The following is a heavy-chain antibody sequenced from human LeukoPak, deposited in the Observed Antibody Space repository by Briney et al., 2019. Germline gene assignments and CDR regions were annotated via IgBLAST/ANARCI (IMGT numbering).Heavy chain of an antibody. CDR1: GYTFTSYG. V-gene: IGHV1-18*01. CDR3: ARDGSGSYVYYYYGMDV. CDR2: ISVYNGDT. J-gene: IGHJ6*02. D-gene: IGHD3-10*01. Sequence: ASVKVSCKASGYTFTSYGISWVRQAPGQGLEWMGWISVYNGDTNFAQKFQGRVTMTTDTSTNTAYLELSSLRSDDTAVYYCARDGSGSYVYYYYGMDVWGQGTTVTVSS.